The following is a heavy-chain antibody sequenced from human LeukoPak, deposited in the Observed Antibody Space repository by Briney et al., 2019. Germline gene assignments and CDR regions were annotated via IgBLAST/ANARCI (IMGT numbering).Heavy chain of an antibody. CDR2: INHSGNT. Sequence: SETLSLTCAVYGGSFSGYYWSWIRQPPGKGLEWIGEINHSGNTDYNPSLRSRVTISVDTSNNQFSLRLGSVTAADTAVYHCARHCCSGPAKRVFDIWGQGTMVTVSS. J-gene: IGHJ3*02. CDR1: GGSFSGYY. CDR3: ARHCCSGPAKRVFDI. V-gene: IGHV4-34*01. D-gene: IGHD2-15*01.